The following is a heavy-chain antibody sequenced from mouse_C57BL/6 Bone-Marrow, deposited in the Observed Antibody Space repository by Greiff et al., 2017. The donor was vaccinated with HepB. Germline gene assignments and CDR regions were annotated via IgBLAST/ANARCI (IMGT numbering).Heavy chain of an antibody. J-gene: IGHJ2*01. D-gene: IGHD2-1*01. V-gene: IGHV14-4*01. CDR3: TTQLLHVGY. CDR1: GFNIKDDY. Sequence: DVQLQESGAELVRPGASVKLSCTASGFNIKDDYMHWVKQRPEQGLEWIGWIDPENGDTEYATKFQGKATITADTSSNTAYLQLSSLTSEDTAVYYCTTQLLHVGYWGQGTTLTVSS. CDR2: IDPENGDT.